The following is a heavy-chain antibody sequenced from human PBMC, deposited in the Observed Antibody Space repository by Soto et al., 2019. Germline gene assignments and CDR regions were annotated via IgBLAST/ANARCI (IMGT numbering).Heavy chain of an antibody. J-gene: IGHJ4*01. V-gene: IGHV4-30-4*01. D-gene: IGHD1-26*01. CDR1: CDSIISSGYY. Sequence: KPSETLSLTCTFSCDSIISSGYYWSWIRQHPGKGLEWIGYIYYSGSTYYNPSLKSRVTISVDTSKNQFSLKLSSVTAADTAVYYCARVTVIVGATTRAYLDVWGQGTLVTVSS. CDR2: IYYSGST. CDR3: ARVTVIVGATTRAYLDV.